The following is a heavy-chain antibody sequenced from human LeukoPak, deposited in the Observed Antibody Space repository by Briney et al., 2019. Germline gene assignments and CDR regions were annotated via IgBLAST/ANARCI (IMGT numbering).Heavy chain of an antibody. CDR3: AKSMITFGGVIDTLGY. V-gene: IGHV3-30*04. CDR1: GFTFSSYA. CDR2: ISYDGSNK. Sequence: PGGSLRLSCAASGFTFSSYAMHWVRQAPGKGLEWVAVISYDGSNKYYADSVKGRFTISRDNSKNTLYLQMNSLRAEDTAVYYCAKSMITFGGVIDTLGYWGQGTLVTVSS. D-gene: IGHD3-16*02. J-gene: IGHJ4*02.